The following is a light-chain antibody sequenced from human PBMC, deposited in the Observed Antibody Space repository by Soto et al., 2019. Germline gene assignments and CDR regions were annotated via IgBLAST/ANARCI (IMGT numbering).Light chain of an antibody. Sequence: DIQMTQSPSSLSASVGDRVAITCRASETITTYLNWYQQKPGKAPKLLIHAASALQSGVPSRFTGSGSGTDFTLTISSLPPGDVGTYYCQQSYITPYTFGQGTKLEIK. V-gene: IGKV1-39*01. CDR3: QQSYITPYT. CDR2: AAS. J-gene: IGKJ2*01. CDR1: ETITTY.